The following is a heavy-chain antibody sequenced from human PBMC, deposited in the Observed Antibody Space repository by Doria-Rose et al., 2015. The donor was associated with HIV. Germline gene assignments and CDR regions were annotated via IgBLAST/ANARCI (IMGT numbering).Heavy chain of an antibody. CDR3: ASQWERSSFDY. CDR1: GGTFSSYT. V-gene: IGHV1-69*02. Sequence: QVQLVQSGSEVKKPGSSVKVSCEASGGTFSSYTISWVRQAPGQGLEWMGRIIPILDIVNYALRFQGRVTITADESTSTAYMELSSLRSEDTAIYYCASQWERSSFDYWGQGTLVTVSS. CDR2: IIPILDIV. J-gene: IGHJ4*02. D-gene: IGHD1-26*01.